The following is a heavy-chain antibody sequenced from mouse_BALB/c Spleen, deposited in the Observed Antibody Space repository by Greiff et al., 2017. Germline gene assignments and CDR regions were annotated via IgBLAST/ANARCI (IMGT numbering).Heavy chain of an antibody. CDR3: ARDGYPWFAY. D-gene: IGHD2-2*01. CDR2: IWAGGST. J-gene: IGHJ3*01. V-gene: IGHV2-9*02. Sequence: VQLQQSGPGLVAPSQSLSITCTVSGFSLTSYGVHWVRQPPGKGLEWLGVIWAGGSTNYNSALMSRLSISKDNSKSQVFLKMNSLQTDDTAMYYCARDGYPWFAYWGQGTLVTVSA. CDR1: GFSLTSYG.